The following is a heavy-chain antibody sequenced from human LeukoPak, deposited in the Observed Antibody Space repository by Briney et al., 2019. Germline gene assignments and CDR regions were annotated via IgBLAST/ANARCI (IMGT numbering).Heavy chain of an antibody. CDR1: GFPFSSYG. J-gene: IGHJ4*02. Sequence: GGSLRLSCAASGFPFSSYGMHWVRQAPGKGLEWVARLVYDERNDYANSVKGRFTISRDNSKNTLYLQMDNLRVDDTAVYYCARDHSAAYDFWGQGILVTVSS. D-gene: IGHD2-21*01. V-gene: IGHV3-33*01. CDR2: LVYDERN. CDR3: ARDHSAAYDF.